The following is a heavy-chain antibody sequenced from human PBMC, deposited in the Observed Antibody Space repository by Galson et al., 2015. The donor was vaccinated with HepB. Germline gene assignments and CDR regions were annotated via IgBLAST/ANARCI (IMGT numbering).Heavy chain of an antibody. J-gene: IGHJ6*02. V-gene: IGHV1-18*01. CDR2: VSGYDGSA. Sequence: SVKVSCKASGYDFNKYGLSWVRQAPGQGLEWMGWVSGYDGSANYAPKFQGRVTMTTEASTGTAFMEMRSLRSDHTAVYYCARDSRLELQLNNYYSYGMDVWGQGTAVVVS. CDR3: ARDSRLELQLNNYYSYGMDV. D-gene: IGHD1-7*01. CDR1: GYDFNKYG.